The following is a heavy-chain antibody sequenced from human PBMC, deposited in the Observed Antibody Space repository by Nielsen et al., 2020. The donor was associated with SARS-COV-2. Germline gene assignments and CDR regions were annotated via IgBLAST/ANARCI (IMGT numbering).Heavy chain of an antibody. D-gene: IGHD5/OR15-5a*01. Sequence: LSLTCAASGFTFSTHSMHWVRQAPGKGLEWVAVIWYDGINTYYEDSVKGRFTISRDNSKNTVYLQMNSLRAEDTAVYYCARDNTVSTTIDYWGQGTLVTVSS. CDR3: ARDNTVSTTIDY. V-gene: IGHV3-33*08. CDR1: GFTFSTHS. J-gene: IGHJ4*02. CDR2: IWYDGINT.